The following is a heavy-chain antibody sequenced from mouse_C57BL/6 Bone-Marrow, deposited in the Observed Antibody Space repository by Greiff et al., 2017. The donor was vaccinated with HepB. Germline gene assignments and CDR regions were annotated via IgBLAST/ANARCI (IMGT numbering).Heavy chain of an antibody. CDR1: GYTFTSYW. CDR2: IHPNSGST. J-gene: IGHJ3*01. Sequence: QVQLQQPGAELVKPGASVKLSWKASGYTFTSYWMHWVKQRPGQGLEWIGMIHPNSGSTNYNEKFKSKATLTVDKSSSTAYMQLSSLTSEDSAVYYCARYSDGSSSWFAYGGQGTLVTVSA. V-gene: IGHV1-64*01. D-gene: IGHD1-1*01. CDR3: ARYSDGSSSWFAY.